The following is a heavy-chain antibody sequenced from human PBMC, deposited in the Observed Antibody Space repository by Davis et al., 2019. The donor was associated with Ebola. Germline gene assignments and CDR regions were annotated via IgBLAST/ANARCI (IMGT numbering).Heavy chain of an antibody. CDR1: GFTFSNYA. V-gene: IGHV3-23*01. J-gene: IGHJ4*02. Sequence: PGGSLRLSCAASGFTFSNYAMSWVRQAPGKGLEWVATISSSGDNTYYADSVKGRFTISRDNSKNTLFLQMNSLRAEDTAVYHCAKGRIAVALFDCWGQGTLVTVSS. D-gene: IGHD6-19*01. CDR3: AKGRIAVALFDC. CDR2: ISSSGDNT.